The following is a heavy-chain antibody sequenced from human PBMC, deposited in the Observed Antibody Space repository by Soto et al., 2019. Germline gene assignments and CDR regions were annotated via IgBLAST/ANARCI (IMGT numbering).Heavy chain of an antibody. CDR1: GGSISTNNW. CDR3: VRDHHDYDFWSGNPRGYFDL. V-gene: IGHV4-4*02. J-gene: IGHJ2*01. CDR2: VYHSGST. D-gene: IGHD3-3*01. Sequence: QVQLRESGPGLVHASGTLSLTCGVSGGSISTNNWWSWVRQPPGQGLEWIAEVYHSGSTNYNPSLKSRLTISRDNAKNTLYLQMNSLRAEDTAVYFCVRDHHDYDFWSGNPRGYFDLWGRGTLVTVSS.